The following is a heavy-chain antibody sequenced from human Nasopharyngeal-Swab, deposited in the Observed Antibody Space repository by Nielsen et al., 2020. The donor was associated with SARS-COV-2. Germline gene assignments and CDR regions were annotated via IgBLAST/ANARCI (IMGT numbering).Heavy chain of an antibody. J-gene: IGHJ6*03. CDR3: ARTRNWGDYYYYMDV. CDR1: GFTFSDYY. CDR2: ISSSSSYT. Sequence: GESLKISCAASGFTFSDYYMSWIRQAPGKGLEWVSYISSSSSYTNYADSVKGRFTISRDNAKNSLYLQMNSLRAEDTAVYYCARTRNWGDYYYYMDVWGKGTTVIVSS. V-gene: IGHV3-11*06. D-gene: IGHD7-27*01.